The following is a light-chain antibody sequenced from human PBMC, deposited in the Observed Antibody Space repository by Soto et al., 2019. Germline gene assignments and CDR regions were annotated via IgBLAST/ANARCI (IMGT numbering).Light chain of an antibody. J-gene: IGKJ3*01. V-gene: IGKV1-27*01. CDR2: AAS. CDR3: QTYNSAPFT. CDR1: QGISNF. Sequence: DIQMAQSPSSLSASVGDRVTITCRASQGISNFLAWYQQKPGKVPKLLIYAASTLQSGVPSRFSGSGSGTDFTLTISILQPEDIATYYCQTYNSAPFTFGPGTKVDIK.